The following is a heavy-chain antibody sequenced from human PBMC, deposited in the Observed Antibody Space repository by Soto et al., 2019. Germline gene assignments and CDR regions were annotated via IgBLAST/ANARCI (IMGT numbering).Heavy chain of an antibody. CDR1: GFTFSDYY. J-gene: IGHJ4*02. V-gene: IGHV3-11*06. Sequence: GGSLRLSCAASGFTFSDYYMTWIRQAPGKGLEWVSYISGYGDNSNYADSVKGRFTISRDSSKNTLFLQMNSLRAEDTALYFCARSQSTLYFDYWGQGTLVTVSS. CDR3: ARSQSTLYFDY. D-gene: IGHD1-1*01. CDR2: ISGYGDNS.